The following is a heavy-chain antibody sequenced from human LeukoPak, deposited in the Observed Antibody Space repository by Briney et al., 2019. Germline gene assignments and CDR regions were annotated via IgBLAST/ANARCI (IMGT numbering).Heavy chain of an antibody. Sequence: SETLSLTCTVSGGSISSSSYYWGWIRQPPGKGLEWIGSIYYSGSTYYNPSLKSRVTISVDTSKNQFSLKLSSVTAADTAVYYCARGLKWGSSWSPYYYYGMDVWGQGTTVTVSS. CDR1: GGSISSSSYY. V-gene: IGHV4-39*07. J-gene: IGHJ6*02. CDR3: ARGLKWGSSWSPYYYYGMDV. CDR2: IYYSGST. D-gene: IGHD6-13*01.